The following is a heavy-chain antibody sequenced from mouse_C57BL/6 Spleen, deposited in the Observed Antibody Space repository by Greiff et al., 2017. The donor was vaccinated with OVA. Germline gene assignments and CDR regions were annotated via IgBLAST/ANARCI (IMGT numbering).Heavy chain of an antibody. CDR3: ARRKDSKGYARDY. D-gene: IGHD2-5*01. J-gene: IGHJ4*01. Sequence: VQLQQPGAELVKPGASVKMSCKASGYPFTSYWITWVKQRPGQGLEWIGDIYPGSGSTNYTEKFKSKATLTVDTSSSTAYMQLSSLTSEDSAVYYCARRKDSKGYARDYWGQGTSVTVSS. V-gene: IGHV1-55*01. CDR1: GYPFTSYW. CDR2: IYPGSGST.